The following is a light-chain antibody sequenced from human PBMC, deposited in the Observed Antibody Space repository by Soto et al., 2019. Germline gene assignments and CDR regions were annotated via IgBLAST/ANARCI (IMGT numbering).Light chain of an antibody. J-gene: IGKJ1*01. CDR1: QGISND. Sequence: DIQMTQSPSSLSASIGDRVTITCRASQGISNDLGWYQQKPGKAPRRLIYAASSLQSGVPSRFSGSGSGTEFTLTISSLEPEDFATYYCLQYNSYPWPFGQGTEVEIK. V-gene: IGKV1-17*01. CDR2: AAS. CDR3: LQYNSYPWP.